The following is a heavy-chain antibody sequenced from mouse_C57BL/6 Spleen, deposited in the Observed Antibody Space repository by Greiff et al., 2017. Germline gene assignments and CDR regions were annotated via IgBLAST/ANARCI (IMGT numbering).Heavy chain of an antibody. CDR1: GYAFSSYW. Sequence: QVQLQQSGAELVKPGASVKISCKASGYAFSSYWMNWVKQRPGKGLEWIGQIYPGDGDTNYNGKFKGKATLTADNASSTAYMQLSSLTSEDSAVYFCARWDDYGFNYWGQGTTLTVSS. V-gene: IGHV1-80*01. D-gene: IGHD2-4*01. CDR3: ARWDDYGFNY. CDR2: IYPGDGDT. J-gene: IGHJ2*01.